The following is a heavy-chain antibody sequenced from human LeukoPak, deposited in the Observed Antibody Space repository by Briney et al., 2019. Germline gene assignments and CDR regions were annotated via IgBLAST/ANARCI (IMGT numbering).Heavy chain of an antibody. CDR2: ISSSSSYI. V-gene: IGHV3-21*01. CDR3: ARDLQLWPYYMDV. CDR1: GFTFSSYS. D-gene: IGHD5-18*01. Sequence: GGSLRLSCAASGFTFSSYSMNWVRQAPGKGLEWVSSISSSSSYIYYADSVKGRFTISRDNAKNSLYLQMNSLRAEDTAVYYCARDLQLWPYYMDVWGKGTTVTVSS. J-gene: IGHJ6*03.